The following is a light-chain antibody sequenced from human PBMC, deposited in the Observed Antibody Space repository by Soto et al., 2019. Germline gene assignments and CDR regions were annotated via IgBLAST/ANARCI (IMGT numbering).Light chain of an antibody. V-gene: IGKV3-11*01. CDR3: QQRNVWPPVT. CDR1: PSVTNF. CDR2: GAF. Sequence: EIVLTQSPATLSVSPGERATLSCRPSPSVTNFLAWYQQKPGQAPRLFIYGAFNRATGIPARFSGIVSGTDFTLTISSLEPEDSAVYYCQQRNVWPPVTFGQGTRLEIK. J-gene: IGKJ5*01.